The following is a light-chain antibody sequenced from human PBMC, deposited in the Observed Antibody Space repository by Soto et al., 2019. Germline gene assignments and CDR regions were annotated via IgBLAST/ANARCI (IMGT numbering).Light chain of an antibody. J-gene: IGKJ5*01. CDR2: AAS. V-gene: IGKV3-20*01. Sequence: ESVLTQSRATLSLSPGERVTLSCRASQSVSNYLAWYQQKPGQAPRLLVSAASNRATGIPARFSGSGSGTDFTLTISRLEPEDFAVYYCQQYGSSPITFRQGTRLEIK. CDR1: QSVSNY. CDR3: QQYGSSPIT.